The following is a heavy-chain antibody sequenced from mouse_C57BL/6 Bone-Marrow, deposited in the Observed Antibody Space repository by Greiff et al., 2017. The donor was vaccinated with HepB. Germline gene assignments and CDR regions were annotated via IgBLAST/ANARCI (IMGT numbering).Heavy chain of an antibody. CDR1: GFTFSDYG. CDR2: ISSGSSTI. Sequence: DVQLVESGGGLVKPGGSLKLSCAASGFTFSDYGMHWVRQAPEKGLEWVAYISSGSSTIYYADTVKGRFTISRDNTKNTLFLQMTSLRSEDTAMYFCVRPICLRRYYAMDYWGQGASVTVSS. J-gene: IGHJ4*01. D-gene: IGHD2-2*01. CDR3: VRPICLRRYYAMDY. V-gene: IGHV5-17*01.